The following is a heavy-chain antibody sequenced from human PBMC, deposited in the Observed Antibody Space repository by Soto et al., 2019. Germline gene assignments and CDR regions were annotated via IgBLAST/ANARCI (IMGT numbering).Heavy chain of an antibody. CDR1: GFTFSSYA. D-gene: IGHD1-26*01. V-gene: IGHV3-64*01. Sequence: EVQLVESGGGLVQPGGSLRLSCAASGFTFSSYAMHWVRQAPGKGLEYVSAISSNGGSTYYANSVKGRFTISRDNSKNTLYLQMGSLRAEDMAVYYCARDQGWELLWDWGQGTLVTVSS. CDR3: ARDQGWELLWD. J-gene: IGHJ4*02. CDR2: ISSNGGST.